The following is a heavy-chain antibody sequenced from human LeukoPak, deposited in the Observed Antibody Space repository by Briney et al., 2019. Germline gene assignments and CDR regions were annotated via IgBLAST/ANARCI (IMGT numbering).Heavy chain of an antibody. CDR1: GFTFSSYG. J-gene: IGHJ4*02. V-gene: IGHV3-30*18. D-gene: IGHD3-22*01. Sequence: GGSLRLSCAASGFTFSSYGMHWVRQAPGKGLEWVAVISYDGSNKYYADSVKGRFTISRDNSKNTLYLQMNSLRAEDTAVYYCAKAVYDSSGYGDYWGQGTLVTVSS. CDR2: ISYDGSNK. CDR3: AKAVYDSSGYGDY.